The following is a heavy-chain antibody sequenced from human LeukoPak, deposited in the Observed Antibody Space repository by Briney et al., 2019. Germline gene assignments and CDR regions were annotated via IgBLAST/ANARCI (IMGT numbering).Heavy chain of an antibody. J-gene: IGHJ4*02. CDR3: AKDRYGDYSFDS. D-gene: IGHD4-17*01. Sequence: PGGSLRLSCAASGFTFSSCAMNWVRQAPGKGLEWVSSISGSGASTYDADSVKGRFTISRDNSKNTLYLQMDSLRAEDTAIYYCAKDRYGDYSFDSWGQGTLVTVSS. CDR2: ISGSGAST. CDR1: GFTFSSCA. V-gene: IGHV3-23*01.